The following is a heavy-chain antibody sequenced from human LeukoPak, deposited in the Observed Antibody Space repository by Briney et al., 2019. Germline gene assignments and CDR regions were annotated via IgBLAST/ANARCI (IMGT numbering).Heavy chain of an antibody. CDR2: ISYDGSNK. V-gene: IGHV3-30*18. J-gene: IGHJ5*02. D-gene: IGHD6-19*01. CDR1: GFTFSSYG. CDR3: AKQPGYSSGWGFDP. Sequence: PGGSLRLSCTVSGFTFSSYGMHWVRQAPGKGLEWVAVISYDGSNKYYADSVKGRFTISRDNSKNTLYLQMNSLRAEDTAVYYCAKQPGYSSGWGFDPWGQGTLVTVSS.